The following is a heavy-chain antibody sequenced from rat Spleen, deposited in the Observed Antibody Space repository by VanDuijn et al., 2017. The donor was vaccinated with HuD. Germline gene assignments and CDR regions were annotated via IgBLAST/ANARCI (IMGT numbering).Heavy chain of an antibody. J-gene: IGHJ2*01. Sequence: EVQLVESGGDLVQPGRSLKLTCAASGFTFSHYGMAWVRQAPKKGLEWVATISYDGSSTYYRDSVKGRFTVSRDNAKSTLYLQMDSLRSEDTATYYCTTRSDYFDYWGQGVMVTVSS. CDR3: TTRSDYFDY. V-gene: IGHV5-29*01. CDR2: ISYDGSST. CDR1: GFTFSHYG.